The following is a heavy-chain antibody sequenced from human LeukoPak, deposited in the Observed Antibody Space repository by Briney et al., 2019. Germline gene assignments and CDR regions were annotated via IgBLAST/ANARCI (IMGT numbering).Heavy chain of an antibody. CDR3: ARGGTIVLMVYATNNWFDP. V-gene: IGHV3-74*01. J-gene: IGHJ5*02. D-gene: IGHD2-8*01. CDR2: INSDGSST. CDR1: GFTFSSYW. Sequence: GGPLRLSCAASGFTFSSYWMHWVRQAPGKGLVWVSRINSDGSSTSYADSVKGRFTISRDNAKNTLYLQMNSLRAEDTAVYYCARGGTIVLMVYATNNWFDPWGQGTLVTVSS.